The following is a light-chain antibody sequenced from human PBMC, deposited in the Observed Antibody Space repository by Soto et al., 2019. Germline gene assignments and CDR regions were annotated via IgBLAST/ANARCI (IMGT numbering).Light chain of an antibody. CDR1: QRIGTY. CDR3: QQTASAPPWT. Sequence: DIQMTQSPTSLSASVGDRVTISCRASQRIGTYLAWYQQKPGKAPRLLISGASSVQSGVPPRFSGSGSATDFILTISSLRVEDISTYHCQQTASAPPWTFGQGTKVEIK. J-gene: IGKJ1*01. CDR2: GAS. V-gene: IGKV1-39*01.